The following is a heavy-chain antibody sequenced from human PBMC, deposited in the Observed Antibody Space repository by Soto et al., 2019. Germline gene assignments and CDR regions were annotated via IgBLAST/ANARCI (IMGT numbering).Heavy chain of an antibody. J-gene: IGHJ6*03. CDR1: GGSFSGYY. D-gene: IGHD4-17*01. CDR2: INHSGST. V-gene: IGHV4-34*01. CDR3: ARGTVNIHHFYYYYMDV. Sequence: SETLSLTCAVYGGSFSGYYWSWIRQPPGKGLEWIGEINHSGSTNYNPSLKSRVTISVDTSKNQFSLKLSSVTAADTAVYYCARGTVNIHHFYYYYMDVWGKGTTVTVSS.